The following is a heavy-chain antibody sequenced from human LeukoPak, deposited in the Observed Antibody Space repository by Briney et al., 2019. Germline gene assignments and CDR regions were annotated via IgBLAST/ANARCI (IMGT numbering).Heavy chain of an antibody. CDR1: GGSFSGYY. CDR2: INHSGST. Sequence: PSETLSLTCAVYGGSFSGYYWSWIRQPPGKGLEWIGEINHSGSTNYNPSLKSRVTISVDTSKNQFSLKLSSVTAADTAVYYCARARSDYVWGSYRYFDYWGQGTLVTVSP. V-gene: IGHV4-34*01. CDR3: ARARSDYVWGSYRYFDY. D-gene: IGHD3-16*02. J-gene: IGHJ4*02.